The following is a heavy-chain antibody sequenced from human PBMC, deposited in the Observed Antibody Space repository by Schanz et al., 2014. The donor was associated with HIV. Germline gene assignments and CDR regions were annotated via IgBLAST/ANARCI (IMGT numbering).Heavy chain of an antibody. CDR3: ARGGIWEWDQPDFDY. CDR2: ITYDGSIK. V-gene: IGHV3-30-3*01. D-gene: IGHD2-15*01. J-gene: IGHJ4*02. CDR1: GFTSSSYA. Sequence: VQLVESGGGLVQPGRSLRLSCAASGFTSSSYAMYWARQAPGKGLEWVAFITYDGSIKKHADSVKGRFTISRDNSKNTLYLQMNSLRAEDTAVYYCARGGIWEWDQPDFDYWGQGTLVTVSS.